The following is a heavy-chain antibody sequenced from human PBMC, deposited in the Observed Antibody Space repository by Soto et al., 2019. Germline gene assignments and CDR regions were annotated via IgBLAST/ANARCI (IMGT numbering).Heavy chain of an antibody. D-gene: IGHD1-26*01. CDR3: ARDVGGSYPAYIDY. V-gene: IGHV3-21*01. Sequence: PGGSLRLSCAASGFSFSGYNMNWVRQAPGKGLEWVSFISSSGTYIYHADSVKGQFTISRDNAKNSVNLQMNSLRAEDTAIYYCARDVGGSYPAYIDYWGQGTPVTVSS. J-gene: IGHJ4*02. CDR2: ISSSGTYI. CDR1: GFSFSGYN.